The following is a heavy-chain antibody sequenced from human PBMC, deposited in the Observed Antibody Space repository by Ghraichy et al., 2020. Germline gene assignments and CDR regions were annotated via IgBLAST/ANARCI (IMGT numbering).Heavy chain of an antibody. J-gene: IGHJ4*02. Sequence: GGSLGLSCAASGFAYNSYWMNWVRQAPGKGLEWVAYIKYDGSAEYYVDSVKGRFAISRDNAKNSLFLQMNSLRAEDTAVYYCARGWGRFDYWGQGTLVTVSS. CDR3: ARGWGRFDY. CDR1: GFAYNSYW. D-gene: IGHD2-21*02. CDR2: IKYDGSAE. V-gene: IGHV3-7*01.